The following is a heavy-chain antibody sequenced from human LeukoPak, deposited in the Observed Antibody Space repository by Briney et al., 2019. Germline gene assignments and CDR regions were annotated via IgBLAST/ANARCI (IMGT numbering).Heavy chain of an antibody. V-gene: IGHV3-30*03. Sequence: PGGSLRLSGAASGLTFRNYGRHWVRQAPGKGLEWVAIISYDGSNKYYADSVRGRFTISKDNSQNTLYLQMNSLRAEDTAVYYCASHRGDYATGYFDYWGQGTLVTVSS. J-gene: IGHJ4*02. CDR2: ISYDGSNK. CDR1: GLTFRNYG. CDR3: ASHRGDYATGYFDY. D-gene: IGHD1-1*01.